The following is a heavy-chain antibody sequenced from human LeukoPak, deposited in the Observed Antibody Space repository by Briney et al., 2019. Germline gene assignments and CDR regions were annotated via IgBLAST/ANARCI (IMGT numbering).Heavy chain of an antibody. CDR3: ASDEGNYFDY. Sequence: GESLRLSCAASGFTFSSYIMNWVRQAPGKGLEWVASISRNSNYIHYAHSVKVRFTISRDSARNSHFLQMNSLRAEDTAIYYCASDEGNYFDYWGQGTLVTVSS. CDR1: GFTFSSYI. J-gene: IGHJ4*02. V-gene: IGHV3-21*01. CDR2: ISRNSNYI.